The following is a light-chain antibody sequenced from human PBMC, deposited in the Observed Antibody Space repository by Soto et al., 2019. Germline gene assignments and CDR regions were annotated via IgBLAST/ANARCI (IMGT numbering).Light chain of an antibody. CDR3: QHFGGSTLT. CDR2: STS. Sequence: EILLTQSPGTLSLSPGERATLSCGGSQSVSNKYLAWYQQKPGQAPRLLIYSTSIRAAGIPDRFSVSGSGTDFSLTISRLEPEDFAVYYCQHFGGSTLTFGGGTKVDI. CDR1: QSVSNKY. V-gene: IGKV3-20*01. J-gene: IGKJ4*01.